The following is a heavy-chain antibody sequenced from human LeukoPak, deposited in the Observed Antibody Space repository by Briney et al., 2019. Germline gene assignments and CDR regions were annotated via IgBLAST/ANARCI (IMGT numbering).Heavy chain of an antibody. D-gene: IGHD1-20*01. V-gene: IGHV4-38-2*01. CDR3: ARSYNWDYFDF. J-gene: IGHJ4*02. Sequence: SETLSLTCDVSGYSIRNGYFWAWIRQPPGKGLEWIGTIFHSETTYYNPSLMSRVTISLDISKNHYSLKLLSVSAADTAVYYCARSYNWDYFDFWGQGSPVTVSA. CDR2: IFHSETT. CDR1: GYSIRNGYF.